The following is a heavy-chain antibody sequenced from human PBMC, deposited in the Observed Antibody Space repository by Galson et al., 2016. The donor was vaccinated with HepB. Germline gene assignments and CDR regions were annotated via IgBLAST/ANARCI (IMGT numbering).Heavy chain of an antibody. Sequence: SLRLSCAGSGFIFSTHSMAWVRQAPGKGLEWVSLISSGSTYIYYADSVRGRLTIYRDNAGNSMYLQMTTLRADDTAVYYCARASGGGYDWDYYNGMDVWGKGTTVTVSS. J-gene: IGHJ6*04. CDR2: ISSGSTYI. CDR1: GFIFSTHS. D-gene: IGHD5-12*01. V-gene: IGHV3-21*01. CDR3: ARASGGGYDWDYYNGMDV.